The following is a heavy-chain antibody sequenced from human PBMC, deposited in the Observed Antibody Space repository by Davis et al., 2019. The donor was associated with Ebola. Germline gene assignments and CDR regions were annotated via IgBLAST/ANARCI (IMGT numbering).Heavy chain of an antibody. CDR2: IYYSGST. Sequence: PSETLSLTCTVSGGSISSHYWSWIRQPPGKGLEWIGYIYYSGSTNYSPSLKSRVTISVDTSKNQFSLKLSSVTAADTAVYYCARRDGGHSSFDYWGQGTLVTVSS. V-gene: IGHV4-59*11. D-gene: IGHD3-16*01. J-gene: IGHJ4*02. CDR1: GGSISSHY. CDR3: ARRDGGHSSFDY.